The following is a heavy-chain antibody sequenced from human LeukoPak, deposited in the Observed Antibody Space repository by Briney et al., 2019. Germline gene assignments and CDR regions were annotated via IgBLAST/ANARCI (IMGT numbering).Heavy chain of an antibody. D-gene: IGHD5-24*01. CDR2: INSGAFWT. J-gene: IGHJ4*02. CDR1: GFTFSNYG. V-gene: IGHV3-23*01. Sequence: GGSLRLSCAASGFTFSNYGMTWVRQAPGKGLEWISSINSGAFWTSYADSVKGRFTISRDNSKNTLYLQMNSLRAEDTAVYYCATKVETLFDYWGQGTLVTVSS. CDR3: ATKVETLFDY.